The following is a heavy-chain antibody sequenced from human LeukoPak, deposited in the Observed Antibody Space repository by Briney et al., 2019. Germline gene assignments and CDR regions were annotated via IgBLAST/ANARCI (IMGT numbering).Heavy chain of an antibody. CDR2: IIPIFGTA. D-gene: IGHD4-23*01. Sequence: GASVKVSCKASGGTFSSYAISWVRQAPGQGLEWMGGIIPIFGTANYAQKFQGRVTITTDESTSTAYMELSSLRSEDTAVYYCARAAPYGGNSNDAFDIWGRGTMVTVSS. CDR3: ARAAPYGGNSNDAFDI. J-gene: IGHJ3*02. CDR1: GGTFSSYA. V-gene: IGHV1-69*05.